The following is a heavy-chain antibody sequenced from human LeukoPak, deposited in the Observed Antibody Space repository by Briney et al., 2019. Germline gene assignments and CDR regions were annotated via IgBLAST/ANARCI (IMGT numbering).Heavy chain of an antibody. CDR3: ARVGGYSGYDSPLGIYFDY. Sequence: PGGSLRLSCAASGFSSSDYYMSWIRQAPGKGREWVSYISSSSSYTNYADSVKGRFTISRDNAKNSLYLQMNSLRAEDTAVYYCARVGGYSGYDSPLGIYFDYWGQGTLVTVSS. D-gene: IGHD5-12*01. J-gene: IGHJ4*02. CDR2: ISSSSSYT. CDR1: GFSSSDYY. V-gene: IGHV3-11*06.